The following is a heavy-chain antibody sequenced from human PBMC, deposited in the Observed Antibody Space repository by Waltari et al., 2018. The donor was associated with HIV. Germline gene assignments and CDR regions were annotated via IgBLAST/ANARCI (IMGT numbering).Heavy chain of an antibody. CDR3: AREFGTIDNFDY. J-gene: IGHJ4*01. D-gene: IGHD3-16*01. Sequence: EVQLVESGGGLVKPGGSLRLSCAASGFTFSGYSMNWVRQAPGKGLEWVSFITSSSNYIYYADSVKGRFTVSRDNARNSAYLQMNSLKVEDTAVYYCAREFGTIDNFDYWGQGTLVSVSS. CDR1: GFTFSGYS. V-gene: IGHV3-21*01. CDR2: ITSSSNYI.